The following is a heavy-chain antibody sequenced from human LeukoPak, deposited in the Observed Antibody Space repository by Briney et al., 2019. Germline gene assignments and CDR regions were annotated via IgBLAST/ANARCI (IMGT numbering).Heavy chain of an antibody. D-gene: IGHD3-3*01. CDR1: GGTFSSYI. CDR3: AMTPNYDFWSGYYLDY. J-gene: IGHJ4*02. Sequence: ASVKVSCKASGGTFSSYIISWVRQAPGQGLEWMGEIISIFGPANYAQRFQGRVTITADKSTNTAYMELSSLRSDDSAVYYCAMTPNYDFWSGYYLDYWGQGTLVTVSS. CDR2: IISIFGPA. V-gene: IGHV1-69*06.